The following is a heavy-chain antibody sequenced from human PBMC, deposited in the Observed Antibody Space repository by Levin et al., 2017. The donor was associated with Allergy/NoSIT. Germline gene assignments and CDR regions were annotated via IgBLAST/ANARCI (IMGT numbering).Heavy chain of an antibody. J-gene: IGHJ4*02. CDR1: GFTFTDNG. V-gene: IGHV3-48*01. CDR2: ISPSTTTI. Sequence: GESLKISCAASGFTFTDNGMNWVRQAPGRGLEWVSYISPSTTTIYYADSVKGRFTISRDNAKNSLYLQMNSLRAEDTAVYHCVRKFASWGQGTLVTVSS. CDR3: VRKFAS. D-gene: IGHD3-16*01.